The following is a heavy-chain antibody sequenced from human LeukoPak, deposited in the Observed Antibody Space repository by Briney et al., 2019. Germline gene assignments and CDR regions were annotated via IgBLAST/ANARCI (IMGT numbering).Heavy chain of an antibody. Sequence: GASVKVSCKASGYTFTSYYMHWVRQAPGQGLEWMGMINPSGGSTSYAQKFQGRVTMTRDTSTSTVYMELSSLRSEDTAVYYCARDPSSAGAHYYYYYGMDVWGQGTTVTVSS. CDR2: INPSGGST. CDR3: ARDPSSAGAHYYYYYGMDV. V-gene: IGHV1-46*01. D-gene: IGHD6-19*01. J-gene: IGHJ6*02. CDR1: GYTFTSYY.